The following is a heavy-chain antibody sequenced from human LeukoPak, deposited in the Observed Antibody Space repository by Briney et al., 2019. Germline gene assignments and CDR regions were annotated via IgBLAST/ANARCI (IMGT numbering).Heavy chain of an antibody. CDR3: ARVEYYYDSSGYSWLYFQH. CDR2: IYYSGST. Sequence: SETLSLTCTVSGGSISSYYWSWIRQPPGKGLEWIGYIYYSGSTNYNPSLKSRVTISVDTSKNQFSLKLSSVTAADTAVYYCARVEYYYDSSGYSWLYFQHWGQGTLATVSS. V-gene: IGHV4-59*01. J-gene: IGHJ1*01. CDR1: GGSISSYY. D-gene: IGHD3-22*01.